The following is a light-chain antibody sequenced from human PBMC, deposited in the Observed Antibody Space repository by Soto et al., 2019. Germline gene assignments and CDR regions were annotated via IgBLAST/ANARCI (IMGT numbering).Light chain of an antibody. CDR1: SSNIGNNY. V-gene: IGLV1-51*01. CDR2: DNN. J-gene: IGLJ3*02. CDR3: GTWDSSLSPWV. Sequence: QSVLTQPPSVSAAPGQKVTISCSGSSSNIGNNYVSWYQQLPGTAPKLLIYDNNKRPSGIPDRFSGSKSGTSATLGITGLQTGAEADYYCGTWDSSLSPWVFGGGTELTVL.